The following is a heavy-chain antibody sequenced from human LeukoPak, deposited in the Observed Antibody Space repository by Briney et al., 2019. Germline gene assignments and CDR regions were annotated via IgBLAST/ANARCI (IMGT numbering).Heavy chain of an antibody. D-gene: IGHD2-8*01. CDR3: ARDEGYCTNGVCYTGYGMDV. CDR2: TNPNSGGT. CDR1: GYTFTSYY. J-gene: IGHJ6*02. V-gene: IGHV1-2*06. Sequence: GASVKVSCKASGYTFTSYYMHWVRQAPGQGLEWMGRTNPNSGGTNYAQKFQGRVTMTRDTSISTAYMELSRLRSDDTAVYYCARDEGYCTNGVCYTGYGMDVWGQGTTVTVSS.